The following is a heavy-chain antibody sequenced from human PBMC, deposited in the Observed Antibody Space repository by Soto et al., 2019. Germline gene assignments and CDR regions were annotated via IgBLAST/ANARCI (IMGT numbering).Heavy chain of an antibody. CDR1: GGSISSGTYS. Sequence: SETLSLTCTVSGGSISSGTYSWIWIRQHPGKGLEWIGYIYDSENTYYTPSLKSRVTISMDTSKNQFSLRLSSVTAADTAVYYCARASYSSSAWGQGTLVTVSS. J-gene: IGHJ5*02. CDR3: ARASYSSSA. V-gene: IGHV4-31*03. CDR2: IYDSENT. D-gene: IGHD6-13*01.